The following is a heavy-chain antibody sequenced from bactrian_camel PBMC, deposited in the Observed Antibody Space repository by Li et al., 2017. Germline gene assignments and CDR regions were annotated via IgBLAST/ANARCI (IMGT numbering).Heavy chain of an antibody. CDR1: GFSFSSYV. CDR3: ATEEGDALAYQLN. D-gene: IGHD5*01. V-gene: IGHV3S6*01. Sequence: QLVESGGGLVQPGESLRLSCAASGFSFSSYVMTWVRQAPGKGLEWVCSIYKDGTRTFYPTSVKGRFTISRDNAKNTVYLQMNRMKSEDTALYYCATEEGDALAYQLNCGQGTQVTVS. J-gene: IGHJ4*01. CDR2: IYKDGTRT.